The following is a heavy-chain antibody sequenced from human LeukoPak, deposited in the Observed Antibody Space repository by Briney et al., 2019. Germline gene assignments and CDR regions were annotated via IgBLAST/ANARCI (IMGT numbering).Heavy chain of an antibody. Sequence: GGSLRLSCAASGFTFSDYYMSWIRQAPGKGLEWVSYISSSGSTIYYADSVKGRFTISRDNAKNSLYLQMNSLRAEDTAVYYCARYREPTPNDYGELKGGGYFDYWGQGTLVTVSS. CDR1: GFTFSDYY. CDR2: ISSSGSTI. D-gene: IGHD4-17*01. CDR3: ARYREPTPNDYGELKGGGYFDY. V-gene: IGHV3-11*01. J-gene: IGHJ4*02.